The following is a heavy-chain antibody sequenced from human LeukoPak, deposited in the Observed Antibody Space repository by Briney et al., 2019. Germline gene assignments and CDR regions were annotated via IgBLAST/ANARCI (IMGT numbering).Heavy chain of an antibody. CDR3: ASAGMIYCSSTSCYLGGWFHP. CDR2: IYTSGST. J-gene: IGHJ5*02. D-gene: IGHD2-2*01. CDR1: GGSISSYY. Sequence: PSETLSLTCTVSGGSISSYYWSWIRQPAGKGLEWIGRIYTSGSTNYNPSLKSRVTMSVDTSKNQFSLKLSSVTAADTAVYYCASAGMIYCSSTSCYLGGWFHPWGQGTLVTVSS. V-gene: IGHV4-4*07.